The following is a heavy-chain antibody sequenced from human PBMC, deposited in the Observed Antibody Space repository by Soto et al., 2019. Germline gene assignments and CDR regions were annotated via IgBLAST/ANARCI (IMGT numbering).Heavy chain of an antibody. CDR2: IKSKTDGGTK. CDR1: GFTFSNAW. CDR3: TTAVAVYYGMDV. J-gene: IGHJ6*02. Sequence: EVQLVESGGGLVKPGGSLRLSCAASGFTFSNAWMNWVRQAPGKGLEWVGGIKSKTDGGTKDYAAPVKGRFTISRDDSKNTLYLQMNSLKTEDTAVYYCTTAVAVYYGMDVWGQGTTVTVSS. D-gene: IGHD6-19*01. V-gene: IGHV3-15*07.